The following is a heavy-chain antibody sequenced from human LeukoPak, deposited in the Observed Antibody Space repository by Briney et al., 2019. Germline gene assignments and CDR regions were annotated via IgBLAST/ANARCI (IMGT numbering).Heavy chain of an antibody. Sequence: GGSLRLSCAVSGFTVSSNYMSWVRQAPGKGLEWVSVIYSGGSTYYADSVKGRFTISRDNSKNTLYLQMNTLRADDTAVYYCARDGYSSSSNWFDPWGQGTLVTVSS. V-gene: IGHV3-66*01. CDR2: IYSGGST. J-gene: IGHJ5*02. D-gene: IGHD6-13*01. CDR3: ARDGYSSSSNWFDP. CDR1: GFTVSSNY.